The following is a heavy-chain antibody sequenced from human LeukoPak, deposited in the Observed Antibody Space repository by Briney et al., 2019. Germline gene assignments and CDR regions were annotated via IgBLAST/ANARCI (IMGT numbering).Heavy chain of an antibody. Sequence: TGGSLRLSCTASGFTFSTYEMNWVRQAPGKGLEWISYISGSGSSIFYADSLQGRFTVSRDNAKNSVYLQMNSLRAEDTAVYYCAREGGFGYDDAFDTWGHGITVTVSS. CDR3: AREGGFGYDDAFDT. V-gene: IGHV3-48*03. J-gene: IGHJ3*02. CDR2: ISGSGSSI. D-gene: IGHD3-16*02. CDR1: GFTFSTYE.